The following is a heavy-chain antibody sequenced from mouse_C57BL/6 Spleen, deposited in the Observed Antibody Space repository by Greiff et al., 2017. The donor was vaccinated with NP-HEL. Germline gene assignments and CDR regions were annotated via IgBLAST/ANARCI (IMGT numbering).Heavy chain of an antibody. D-gene: IGHD1-2*01. Sequence: QVQLQQSGAELVRPGASVTLSCKASGYTFTDYEMHWVKQTPVHGLEWIGAIDPETGGTAYNQKFKGKAILTADKSSSTAYMELRSLTSEDSAVYYCTREASSPGFAYWGQGTLVTVSA. J-gene: IGHJ3*01. V-gene: IGHV1-15*01. CDR2: IDPETGGT. CDR3: TREASSPGFAY. CDR1: GYTFTDYE.